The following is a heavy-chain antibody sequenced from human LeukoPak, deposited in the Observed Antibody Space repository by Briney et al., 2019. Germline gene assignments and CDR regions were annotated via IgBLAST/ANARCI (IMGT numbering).Heavy chain of an antibody. Sequence: PGGSLRLSCAASGFTFSSYAMNWVRPAPGKGLEWVSAISSSGSSTYYADSVKGRFTISRDNSKNTLYLQMNSLRAEDTALYFCARDRRYCSGGSCYFDYFFDYWGQGTLVTVSS. V-gene: IGHV3-23*01. J-gene: IGHJ4*02. CDR1: GFTFSSYA. CDR3: ARDRRYCSGGSCYFDYFFDY. CDR2: ISSSGSST. D-gene: IGHD2-15*01.